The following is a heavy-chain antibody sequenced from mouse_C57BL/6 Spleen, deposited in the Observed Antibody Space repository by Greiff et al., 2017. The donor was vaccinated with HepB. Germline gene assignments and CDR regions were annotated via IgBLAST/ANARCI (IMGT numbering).Heavy chain of an antibody. V-gene: IGHV1-11*01. CDR1: GYTFTDHI. CDR3: GRSPHGSTYAMDY. Sequence: QVQLKESGAELASPGASVTLSCKASGYTFTDHIMNWVKKRPGQGLEWIGRIYPVSGETNYNQKFMGKATFSVDRSSSTVYMVLNSLTSEDPAVYYCGRSPHGSTYAMDYWGQGTSVTVSS. J-gene: IGHJ4*01. CDR2: IYPVSGET. D-gene: IGHD1-1*01.